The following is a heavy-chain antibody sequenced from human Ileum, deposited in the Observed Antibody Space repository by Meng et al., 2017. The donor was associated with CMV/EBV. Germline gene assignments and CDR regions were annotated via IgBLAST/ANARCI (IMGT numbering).Heavy chain of an antibody. CDR2: THYISKCYY. CDR1: RDSCSTYAVS. CDR3: AYGWFLNS. Sequence: SRTVMGPPPYILLLLCPISRDSCSTYAVSWQLIRKYPSRGLGWLARTHYISKCYYDYAASVRSRIILNPDTSNNQLSLLLNSVTPEDTALYYCAYGWFLNSWGQGTLVTVSS. V-gene: IGHV6-1*01. J-gene: IGHJ4*02. D-gene: IGHD6-19*01.